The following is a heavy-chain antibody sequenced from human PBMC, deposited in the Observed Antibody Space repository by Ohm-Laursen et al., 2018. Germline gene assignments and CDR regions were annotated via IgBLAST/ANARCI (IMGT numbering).Heavy chain of an antibody. CDR1: GDSFPTYW. Sequence: GESLKISCKGSGDSFPTYWIAWVRQMPGKGLEWMGFIYPGDAESRYSPSFQGQVIMSVDKSINTAYLHWRSLRDSDSAIYYCARRPALRFFPRSEGNGMDVWGQGTTVIVSS. J-gene: IGHJ6*02. D-gene: IGHD3-3*01. CDR3: ARRPALRFFPRSEGNGMDV. CDR2: IYPGDAES. V-gene: IGHV5-51*01.